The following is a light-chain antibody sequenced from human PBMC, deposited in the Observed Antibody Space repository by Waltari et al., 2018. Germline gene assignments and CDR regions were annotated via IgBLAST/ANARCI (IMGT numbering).Light chain of an antibody. V-gene: IGLV2-14*03. CDR1: SRDAGGSDW. J-gene: IGLJ1*01. Sequence: QSALTQPASVSGSPGQSITIPCTGTSRDAGGSDWVSWYQQHPDKAPKVVILDVSYRPSGVSNRFSGSKSGNTASLTISGLQAEDEADYYCTSYTSSHSLVFGTGTKVTVL. CDR2: DVS. CDR3: TSYTSSHSLV.